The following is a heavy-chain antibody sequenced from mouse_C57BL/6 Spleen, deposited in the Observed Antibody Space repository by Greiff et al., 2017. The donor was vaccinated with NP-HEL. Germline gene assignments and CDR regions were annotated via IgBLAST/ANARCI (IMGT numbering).Heavy chain of an antibody. Sequence: AAEAVDFSRYWMSWVRRAPGKGLEWIGEINPDSSTINYAPSLKDKFIISRDNAKNTLYLQMSKVRSEDTALYYCARPGGRGNYAMDYWGQGTSVTVSS. J-gene: IGHJ4*01. CDR3: ARPGGRGNYAMDY. CDR1: AVDFSRYW. CDR2: INPDSSTI. V-gene: IGHV4-1*01.